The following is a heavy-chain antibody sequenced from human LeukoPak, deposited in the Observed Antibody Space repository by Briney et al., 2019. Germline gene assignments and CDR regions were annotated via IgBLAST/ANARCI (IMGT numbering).Heavy chain of an antibody. D-gene: IGHD2-2*01. J-gene: IGHJ6*02. CDR1: GGSISSYY. CDR3: ARSSELLVVPAAMWYYYGMDV. Sequence: SETLSLTCTVSGGSISSYYWSWIRQPPGKGLEWIGYIYYSGSPNYSPSLKGRVTISVDTSKNQFSLKLSSVTAADTAVYYCARSSELLVVPAAMWYYYGMDVWGQGTTVTVSS. V-gene: IGHV4-59*08. CDR2: IYYSGSP.